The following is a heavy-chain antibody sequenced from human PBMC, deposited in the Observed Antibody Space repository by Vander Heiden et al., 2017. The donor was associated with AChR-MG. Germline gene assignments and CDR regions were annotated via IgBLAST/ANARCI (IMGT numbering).Heavy chain of an antibody. Sequence: QLQLDESGPGLVKPAETLSLTCSVSGGSLTVSNYYWGWVRQSPGKGLEWIGHIYYTGSTYYNPSLNSRVTISVDTSKNQFSLRLSSVTAADTAVYYCARMTTVFQYWGQGALVTVSS. V-gene: IGHV4-39*01. J-gene: IGHJ4*02. CDR2: IYYTGST. D-gene: IGHD1-1*01. CDR1: GGSLTVSNYY. CDR3: ARMTTVFQY.